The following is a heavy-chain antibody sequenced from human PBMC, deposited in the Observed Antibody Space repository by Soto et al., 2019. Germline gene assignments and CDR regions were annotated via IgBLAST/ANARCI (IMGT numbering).Heavy chain of an antibody. CDR2: IYYTGST. Sequence: SETLSLTCTVSGGSISSSSYYWGWIRQPPGKGLEWIGSIYYTGSTSYNPSLNSRVTMSVDTSRNQYFVKLRYVMAADTAVYFCAKPGTVMLIYGMDVWGQGATVTVSS. J-gene: IGHJ6*02. D-gene: IGHD3-16*01. CDR1: GGSISSSSYY. V-gene: IGHV4-39*01. CDR3: AKPGTVMLIYGMDV.